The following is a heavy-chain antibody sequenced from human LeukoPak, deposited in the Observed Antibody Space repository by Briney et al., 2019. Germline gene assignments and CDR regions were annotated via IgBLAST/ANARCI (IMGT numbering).Heavy chain of an antibody. CDR2: ISSGGSFM. Sequence: GGSLRLSCAASGFTFSRYSMNWVRQAPGMGLEWVSSISSGGSFMYYADSVKGRYTISRDNAKNSLYLQMNSLRAKDTALYYCARDYYDSSGSSWFDPWGQGTLVTVSS. CDR1: GFTFSRYS. CDR3: ARDYYDSSGSSWFDP. V-gene: IGHV3-21*01. D-gene: IGHD3-22*01. J-gene: IGHJ5*02.